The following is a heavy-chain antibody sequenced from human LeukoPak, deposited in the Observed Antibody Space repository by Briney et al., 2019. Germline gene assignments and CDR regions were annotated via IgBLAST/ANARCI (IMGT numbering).Heavy chain of an antibody. D-gene: IGHD6-13*01. CDR2: ISAGGSST. CDR3: AKDRPYITSWYGCSTP. Sequence: PGGSLRLSCAASGISLSSYGMNWVRQAPGKGLEWVSTISAGGSSTYYADSVKGRFTISRDNSKNTLYLQMNSLRAEDTAVYYCAKDRPYITSWYGCSTPWGQGTLVTVSS. J-gene: IGHJ5*02. CDR1: GISLSSYG. V-gene: IGHV3-23*01.